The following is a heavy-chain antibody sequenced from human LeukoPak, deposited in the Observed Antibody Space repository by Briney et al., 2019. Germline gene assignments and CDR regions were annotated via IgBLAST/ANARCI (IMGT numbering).Heavy chain of an antibody. D-gene: IGHD1-1*01. CDR3: ARGVYWYNSNVALLDWFDH. Sequence: GGSLRLSCAASGFTFSRYWMSWVRQAPGKGLEWVANIKQDGSEKYYVDSVKGRFTISRDNAKNSMYLQMNSLRAEITGVYDGARGVYWYNSNVALLDWFDHWGQGTLVTVSS. CDR1: GFTFSRYW. V-gene: IGHV3-7*04. CDR2: IKQDGSEK. J-gene: IGHJ5*02.